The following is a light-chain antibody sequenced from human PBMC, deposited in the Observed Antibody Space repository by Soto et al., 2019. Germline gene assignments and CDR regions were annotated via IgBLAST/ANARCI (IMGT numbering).Light chain of an antibody. V-gene: IGKV3-15*01. Sequence: EIVMTQSPATLSVSPGERATLSCRASQSVSSNLAWYQQKPGQAPRLLIYGASTRATGIPARFSGSGSGTEFTLTISSLQSEDFAVYYCQPYNNWPPITGGQGTRLEIK. CDR1: QSVSSN. CDR3: QPYNNWPPIT. J-gene: IGKJ5*01. CDR2: GAS.